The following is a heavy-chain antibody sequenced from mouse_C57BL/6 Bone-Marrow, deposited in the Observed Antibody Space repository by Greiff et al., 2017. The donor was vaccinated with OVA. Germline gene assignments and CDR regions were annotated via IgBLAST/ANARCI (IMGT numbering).Heavy chain of an antibody. J-gene: IGHJ2*01. CDR2: IDPSDSET. D-gene: IGHD1-1*01. Sequence: QVQLKQPGAELVRPGSSVKLSCKASGYTFTSYWMHWVKQRPIQGLEWIGNIDPSDSETHYNQKFKDKATLTVDKSSSTAYMQLSSLTSEDSAVYYCARGLATGYFDYWGQGTTLTVSS. V-gene: IGHV1-52*01. CDR3: ARGLATGYFDY. CDR1: GYTFTSYW.